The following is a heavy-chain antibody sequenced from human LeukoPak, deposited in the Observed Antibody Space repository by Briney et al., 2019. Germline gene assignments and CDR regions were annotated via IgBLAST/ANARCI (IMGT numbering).Heavy chain of an antibody. CDR3: AREVVIFPDYYYYGMDV. J-gene: IGHJ6*02. V-gene: IGHV3-21*04. CDR1: GFTFSSYN. Sequence: KPGGSLRLSCAASGFTFSSYNMNWVRQAPGKGLKWVSSISSSSSYIYYADSVKGRFTISRDNAENSLYLQMNSLRADDTAVYYCAREVVIFPDYYYYGMDVWGQGTTVTVSS. CDR2: ISSSSSYI. D-gene: IGHD3-9*01.